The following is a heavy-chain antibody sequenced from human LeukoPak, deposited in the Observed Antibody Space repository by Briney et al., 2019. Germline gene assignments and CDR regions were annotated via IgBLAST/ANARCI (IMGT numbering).Heavy chain of an antibody. CDR1: RFPFVNRG. D-gene: IGHD3-10*01. V-gene: IGHV1-18*01. CDR2: IAVLSGKT. Sequence: ASVTVSCKASRFPFVNRGFTWVRQAPGQGVEWMGWIAVLSGKTEFAQKFRDRVTMTTDTSTSTDYMELKSLRADDTAVYYCVKDNSGLAGVSMDLWGQGTQVTVSS. CDR3: VKDNSGLAGVSMDL. J-gene: IGHJ4*02.